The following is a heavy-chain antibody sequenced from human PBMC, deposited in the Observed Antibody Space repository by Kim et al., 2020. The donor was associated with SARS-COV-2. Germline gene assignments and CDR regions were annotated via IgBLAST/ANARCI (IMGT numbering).Heavy chain of an antibody. V-gene: IGHV3-23*01. J-gene: IGHJ4*02. D-gene: IGHD4-4*01. CDR3: AKDLLSNPYSSDEGY. Sequence: DSVKGRFTISRDNSKNTLYLQMNSLRAEGTAVYYCAKDLLSNPYSSDEGYWGQGTLVTVSA.